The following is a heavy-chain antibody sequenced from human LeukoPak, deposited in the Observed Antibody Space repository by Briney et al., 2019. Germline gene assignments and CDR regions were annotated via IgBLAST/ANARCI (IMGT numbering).Heavy chain of an antibody. Sequence: PGGSLRLSCAASGFTFSSYAMSWVRQAPGKGLEWVSAISGSGGSTYYADSVKGRFTISRDNSKNTLYLQMNSLRAEDTAVYYCATDLITMVRGVRDAFDIWGQGTMVTVSS. D-gene: IGHD3-10*01. V-gene: IGHV3-23*01. CDR1: GFTFSSYA. J-gene: IGHJ3*02. CDR3: ATDLITMVRGVRDAFDI. CDR2: ISGSGGST.